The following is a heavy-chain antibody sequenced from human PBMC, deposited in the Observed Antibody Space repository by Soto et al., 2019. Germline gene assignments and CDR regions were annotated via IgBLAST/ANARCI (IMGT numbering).Heavy chain of an antibody. D-gene: IGHD3-10*01. V-gene: IGHV4-30-4*01. CDR1: GGSISSGDYY. J-gene: IGHJ5*02. CDR2: IYYSGST. CDR3: ARGSYYYGSGTVFDP. Sequence: QVQLQESGPGLVKPSQTLSLTCTVSGGSISSGDYYWSWIRQPPGKGLEWIGYIYYSGSTYYNPSLKSRVTISVDTSKNQCALKLSSVTAADTAVYYCARGSYYYGSGTVFDPWGQGTLVTVSS.